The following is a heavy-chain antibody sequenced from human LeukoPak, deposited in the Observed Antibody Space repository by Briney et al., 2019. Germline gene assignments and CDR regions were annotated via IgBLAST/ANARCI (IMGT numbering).Heavy chain of an antibody. CDR2: IYSSGIT. CDR1: GGSISSYY. J-gene: IGHJ4*02. CDR3: ARVTADILTGYYIFDY. Sequence: SETLSLTCTVSGGSISSYYWSWIRQPAGKGLEWIGRIYSSGITDYNPSLKSRVIMSVDTAKNQVSLRLSSVTAADTAVYYCARVTADILTGYYIFDYWGQGTLVTVSS. D-gene: IGHD3-9*01. V-gene: IGHV4-4*07.